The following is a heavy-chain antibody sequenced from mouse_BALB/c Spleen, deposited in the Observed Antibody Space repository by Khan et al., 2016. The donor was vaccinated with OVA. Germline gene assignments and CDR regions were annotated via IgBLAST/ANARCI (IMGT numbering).Heavy chain of an antibody. CDR1: GFSLTGYG. CDR2: LWGDGST. Sequence: QVQLKESGPGLVAPSQSLSITCTVSGFSLTGYGVNWVRQPPGKGLEWLGMLWGDGSTDYNSVLKSRLSISKDNSKSQVFLKMNSLQTDDTARYXCARAYYGNYRETMDYWGQGTSVTVSS. D-gene: IGHD2-10*01. J-gene: IGHJ4*01. V-gene: IGHV2-6-7*01. CDR3: ARAYYGNYRETMDY.